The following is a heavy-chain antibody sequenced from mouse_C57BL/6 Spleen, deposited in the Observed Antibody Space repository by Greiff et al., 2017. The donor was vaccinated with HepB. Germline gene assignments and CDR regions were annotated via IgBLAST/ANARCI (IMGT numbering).Heavy chain of an antibody. CDR2: FYPGSGSI. J-gene: IGHJ3*01. CDR1: GYIFTEYT. Sequence: QVQLQQSGAELVKLGALVKLFCKASGYIFTEYTIHRVKQRSGQGLVWIGWFYPGSGSIKYNEKFKNKATLTADKSSRTVYKELGRLTAEVSAVYFCAREEDHVSFAYWGRGTLVTVSA. D-gene: IGHD6-2*01. CDR3: AREEDHVSFAY. V-gene: IGHV1-62-2*01.